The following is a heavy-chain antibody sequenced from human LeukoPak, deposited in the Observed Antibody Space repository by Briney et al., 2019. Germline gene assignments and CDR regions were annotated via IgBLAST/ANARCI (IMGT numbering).Heavy chain of an antibody. V-gene: IGHV4-38-2*02. D-gene: IGHD4-17*01. Sequence: SETLSLTCTVSGYSISSGYYWGWIRQPPGKGLEWIGSIYHSGSTYYNPSLKSRVTISVDTSKNQFSLKLSSVTAADTAVYYCAREIIRFRFDPWGQGTLVTVSS. CDR2: IYHSGST. J-gene: IGHJ5*02. CDR3: AREIIRFRFDP. CDR1: GYSISSGYY.